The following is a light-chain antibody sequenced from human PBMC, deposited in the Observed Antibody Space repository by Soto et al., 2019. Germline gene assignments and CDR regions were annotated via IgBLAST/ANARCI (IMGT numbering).Light chain of an antibody. Sequence: QSVLTQPASLSGSPGQSVTISCSGTTSDFVNYNYVSWYQHHPGKAPQLILYEVSNRPSGVSSRFSGSKSGNTASLTISGLQAEDEAYYYCSSYTFSTDVVFGGGTKLTVL. V-gene: IGLV2-14*01. J-gene: IGLJ2*01. CDR3: SSYTFSTDVV. CDR1: TSDFVNYNY. CDR2: EVS.